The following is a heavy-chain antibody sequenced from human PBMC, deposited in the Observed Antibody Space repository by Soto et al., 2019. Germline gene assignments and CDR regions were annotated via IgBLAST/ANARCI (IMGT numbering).Heavy chain of an antibody. CDR2: IKEDASEK. CDR1: GFTFSISW. Sequence: EVQLVDSGGGLVQPGVSLRLSCAASGFTFSISWMGWVRQAPGKGLEWVASIKEDASEKYYVDSVKGRFTISRDNANRSLYRQMNSLRAEDTAVYYGARGPYWGQGTLGTVSS. V-gene: IGHV3-7*01. J-gene: IGHJ4*02. CDR3: ARGPY.